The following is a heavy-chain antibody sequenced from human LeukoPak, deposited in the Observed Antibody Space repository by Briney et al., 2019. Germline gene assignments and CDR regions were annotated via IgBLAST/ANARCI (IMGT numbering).Heavy chain of an antibody. CDR1: GFIFSTYA. J-gene: IGHJ4*02. CDR2: ISYEGSNK. D-gene: IGHD3-10*01. V-gene: IGHV3-30-3*01. Sequence: PGGSLRLSCAASGFIFSTYAMHWVRQAPGKGLEWVAVISYEGSNKYYADSVKGRFTISRDNSKSTLYLQMNSLRAEDTAVYYCARSVRLYYGSGSEFDYWGQGTLVTVSS. CDR3: ARSVRLYYGSGSEFDY.